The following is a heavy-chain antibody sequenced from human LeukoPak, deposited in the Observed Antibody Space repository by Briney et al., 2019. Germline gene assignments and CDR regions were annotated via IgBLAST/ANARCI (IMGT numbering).Heavy chain of an antibody. V-gene: IGHV3-23*01. D-gene: IGHD2-2*01. Sequence: PGGSLRLSCAASGFTFSSYSMNWVRQPPGKGLEWVSAISGSGGSTYYADSVKGRFTISRDNSKNTLYLQMNSLRAEDTAVYYCAKVPIVVVPAALRTYYYYYGMDVWGQGTTVTVSS. CDR2: ISGSGGST. CDR1: GFTFSSYS. CDR3: AKVPIVVVPAALRTYYYYYGMDV. J-gene: IGHJ6*02.